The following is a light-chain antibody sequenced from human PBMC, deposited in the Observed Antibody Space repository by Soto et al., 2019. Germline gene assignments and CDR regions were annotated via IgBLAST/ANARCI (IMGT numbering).Light chain of an antibody. Sequence: EIVLTQSPGTLPLSPGERATLACRASQSVSSSYLAWYQQKPGQAPRLLIYGASSRATGIPDRFSGSGSGTDFSLTISRLEAEDSAVYYCQQYCSSPWTFGQGTKVEIK. CDR2: GAS. V-gene: IGKV3-20*01. CDR1: QSVSSSY. CDR3: QQYCSSPWT. J-gene: IGKJ1*01.